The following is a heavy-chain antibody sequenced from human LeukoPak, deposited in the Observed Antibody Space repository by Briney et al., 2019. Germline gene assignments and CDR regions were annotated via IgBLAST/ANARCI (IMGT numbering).Heavy chain of an antibody. Sequence: GGSLRLSCAASGFTFSSYGMGWVRQAPGRGLEWVSLISVTAFSTYYADSVRGRFTISRDNSKNTLYLQMNSLRAEDTAVYYCAKDTGSGYDYFSYYFDYWGQGTLVTVSS. V-gene: IGHV3-23*01. CDR3: AKDTGSGYDYFSYYFDY. CDR2: ISVTAFST. J-gene: IGHJ4*02. D-gene: IGHD5-12*01. CDR1: GFTFSSYG.